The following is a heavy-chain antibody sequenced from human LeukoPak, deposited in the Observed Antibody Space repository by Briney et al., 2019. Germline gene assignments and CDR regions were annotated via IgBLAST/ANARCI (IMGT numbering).Heavy chain of an antibody. J-gene: IGHJ4*02. CDR2: IYTSGST. CDR1: GGSISSGSYY. Sequence: SQTLSLTCTVSGGSISSGSYYWSWIRQPAGKGLEWIGRIYTSGSTNYNPSLKSRVTISVDTSKNQFSLKLSSVTAADTAVYYCARESDDYVWGSYYMNYWGQGTLVTASS. D-gene: IGHD3-16*01. V-gene: IGHV4-61*02. CDR3: ARESDDYVWGSYYMNY.